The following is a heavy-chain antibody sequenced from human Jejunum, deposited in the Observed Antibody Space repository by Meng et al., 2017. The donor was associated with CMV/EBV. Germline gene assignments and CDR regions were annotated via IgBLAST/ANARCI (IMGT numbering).Heavy chain of an antibody. D-gene: IGHD6-25*01. CDR1: GYTFTNHA. CDR3: ARELPATNLNNGY. CDR2: INTITGNP. J-gene: IGHJ4*02. Sequence: QVQLVQSGSELKKPGASVKISCKASGYTFTNHAIVWVRQAPGQGLEWMGWINTITGNPAYAQDFTGRFVFSLDTAVSTAYLQISSLKAEDTAVYYRARELPATNLNNGYWGQGTLVTVSS. V-gene: IGHV7-4-1*02.